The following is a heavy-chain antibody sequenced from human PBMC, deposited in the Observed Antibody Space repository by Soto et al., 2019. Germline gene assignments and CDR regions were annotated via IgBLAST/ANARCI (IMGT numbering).Heavy chain of an antibody. CDR2: IIPILGIA. D-gene: IGHD2-15*01. V-gene: IGHV1-69*02. Sequence: QVQLVQSGAEVKKPGSSVKVSCKASGGTFSSYTISWVRQAPGQGLEWMGRIIPILGIANHAQKFQGRVTITADKPTRPAYMELSSLRSEDTAVYYCAVDYCSRGRCYSDAFDIWGQGTMVTVSS. CDR3: AVDYCSRGRCYSDAFDI. J-gene: IGHJ3*02. CDR1: GGTFSSYT.